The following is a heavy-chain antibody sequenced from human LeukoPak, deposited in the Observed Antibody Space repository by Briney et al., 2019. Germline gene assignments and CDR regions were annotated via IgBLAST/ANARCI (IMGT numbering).Heavy chain of an antibody. J-gene: IGHJ6*03. CDR2: IYSAGNT. CDR3: AKGGGSGSQYYYYYYMDV. V-gene: IGHV3-53*01. Sequence: GGSLRLSCTVSGFTVSSNSMSWVRQAPGKGLEWVSFIYSAGNTHYSDSVKGRFTISIDNSKNTLYLQMNSLRAEDTAVYYCAKGGGSGSQYYYYYYMDVWGKGTTVTISS. CDR1: GFTVSSNS. D-gene: IGHD3-10*01.